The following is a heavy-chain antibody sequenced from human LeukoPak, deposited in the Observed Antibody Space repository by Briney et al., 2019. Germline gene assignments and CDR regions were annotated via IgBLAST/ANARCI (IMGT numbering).Heavy chain of an antibody. CDR3: AREKESVAGRELDY. Sequence: GASVKVSCKASGYTFTGYYIHWVRQAPGQGLQWMGRINPNSGGTNYAQNFQGRVTMTRDTSISTAYMELSSLRSDDTAVYYCAREKESVAGRELDYWGQGTPVTVSS. D-gene: IGHD6-19*01. CDR1: GYTFTGYY. V-gene: IGHV1-2*06. J-gene: IGHJ4*02. CDR2: INPNSGGT.